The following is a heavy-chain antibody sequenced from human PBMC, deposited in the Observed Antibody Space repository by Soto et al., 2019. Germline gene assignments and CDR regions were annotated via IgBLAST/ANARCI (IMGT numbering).Heavy chain of an antibody. CDR2: INPNSGGT. D-gene: IGHD3-10*01. CDR1: GYTFTGYY. J-gene: IGHJ4*02. V-gene: IGHV1-2*04. CDR3: ARGSAWFGELFLNFDY. Sequence: QVQLVQSGAEVKKPGASVKVSCKASGYTFTGYYMHWVRQAPGQGLEWMGWINPNSGGTNYAQKFQGWVTMTRDTSISTAYMELSRLRSDDTAVYYCARGSAWFGELFLNFDYWGQGTLVTVSS.